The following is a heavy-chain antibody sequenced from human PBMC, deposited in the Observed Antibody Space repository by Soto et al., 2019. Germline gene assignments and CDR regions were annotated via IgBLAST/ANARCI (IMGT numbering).Heavy chain of an antibody. CDR2: INPTSGST. D-gene: IGHD2-15*01. V-gene: IGHV1-46*01. Sequence: QVQLVQSGAEVKKPGASVKVSCKASGYTFTNYYMHWVRQAPGQGLEWMGIINPTSGSTSYAQKFQGRVTMTRDTSTSTVYMELSSLRSEDTAVYYCARGCSGGSCYDSPNWFDPWGQGTLVTVSS. CDR3: ARGCSGGSCYDSPNWFDP. J-gene: IGHJ5*02. CDR1: GYTFTNYY.